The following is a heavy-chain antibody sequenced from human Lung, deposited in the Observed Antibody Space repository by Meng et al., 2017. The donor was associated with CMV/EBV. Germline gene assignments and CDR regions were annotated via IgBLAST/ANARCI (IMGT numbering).Heavy chain of an antibody. CDR3: VRSSGWSLFDY. D-gene: IGHD6-19*01. CDR2: VNSNNDAT. V-gene: IGHV1-2*02. CDR1: GFTFLDYY. J-gene: IGHJ4*02. Sequence: QVQLVQSGAELKRPGASVKVSSTPFGFTFLDYYIHWVRQAPGQGLEWMGWVNSNNDATNYARKFQGRVSMTRDTSISTAHMELSRLMSDDTAVYYCVRSSGWSLFDYWGQGTLVTVSS.